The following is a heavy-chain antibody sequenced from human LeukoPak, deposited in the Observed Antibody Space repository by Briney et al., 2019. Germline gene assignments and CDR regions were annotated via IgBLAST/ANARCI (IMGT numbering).Heavy chain of an antibody. CDR3: ARVFFGTAMNYYYYMDV. CDR1: GFSVSSSY. CDR2: IFSGGNT. J-gene: IGHJ6*03. D-gene: IGHD5-18*01. V-gene: IGHV3-53*01. Sequence: PGGSLRLSCAASGFSVSSSYMSWVRQAPGRGLEWVSLIFSGGNTLYADSVKGRFTISRDNSKNTLYLQMNSLRAEDTAVYYCARVFFGTAMNYYYYMDVWGKGTTSPSP.